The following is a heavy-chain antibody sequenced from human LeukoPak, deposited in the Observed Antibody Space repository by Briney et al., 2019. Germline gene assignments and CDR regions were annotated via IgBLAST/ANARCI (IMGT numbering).Heavy chain of an antibody. CDR1: GFTFSSYE. D-gene: IGHD2-21*02. V-gene: IGHV3-7*01. Sequence: GGSLRLSCAASGFTFSSYEMNWVRQAPGKGLEWVANIKEDGSKKNYVDSAKGRFTISRDNAENSVYLQMNSLRVEDTAVYYCAKDIVGGGDDYWGQGTLVTVSS. CDR3: AKDIVGGGDDY. J-gene: IGHJ4*02. CDR2: IKEDGSKK.